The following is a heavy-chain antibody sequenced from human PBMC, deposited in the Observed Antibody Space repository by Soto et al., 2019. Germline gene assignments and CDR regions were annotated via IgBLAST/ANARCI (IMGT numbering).Heavy chain of an antibody. J-gene: IGHJ5*02. D-gene: IGHD3-10*01. V-gene: IGHV1-18*01. CDR2: VSTYSGNT. CDR3: ARDPQIDLVRGVISDFDSWFDP. Sequence: QVPLVQSGAEVKRPGASVKVSCKASGYIFNTFGINWVRQAPGQGLEWLGWVSTYSGNTIYAQKVQGRVTLTTDTSTSTGYMELRSLRSDDTAVYYCARDPQIDLVRGVISDFDSWFDPWGQGTLVTVSS. CDR1: GYIFNTFG.